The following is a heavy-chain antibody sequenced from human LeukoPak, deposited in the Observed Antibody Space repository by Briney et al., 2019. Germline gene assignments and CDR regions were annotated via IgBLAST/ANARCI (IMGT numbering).Heavy chain of an antibody. CDR2: ISGSGGST. J-gene: IGHJ4*02. V-gene: IGHV3-23*01. Sequence: GGSLRLSCAASGFTFSSYAMSWVRQAPGKGLEWVSAISGSGGSTNYADSVKGRFTISRDNSKNTLYLQMSSLRAEDTAVYYCAKARDFWSGYQDYWGQGTLVTVSS. D-gene: IGHD3-3*01. CDR3: AKARDFWSGYQDY. CDR1: GFTFSSYA.